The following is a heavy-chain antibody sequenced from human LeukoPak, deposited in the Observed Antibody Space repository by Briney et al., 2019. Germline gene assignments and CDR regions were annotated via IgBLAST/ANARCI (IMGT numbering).Heavy chain of an antibody. V-gene: IGHV3-9*03. CDR1: GFTFDDYA. CDR2: ISWNSGSI. J-gene: IGHJ4*02. Sequence: GGSLRLSCAASGFTFDDYAMHWVRQAPGKGLEWVSGISWNSGSIGYADSVKGRFTISRDNAKNSLYLQMNSLRAEDMALYYCAKDMSSGWYVGPRFGYWGQGTLVTVSS. D-gene: IGHD6-19*01. CDR3: AKDMSSGWYVGPRFGY.